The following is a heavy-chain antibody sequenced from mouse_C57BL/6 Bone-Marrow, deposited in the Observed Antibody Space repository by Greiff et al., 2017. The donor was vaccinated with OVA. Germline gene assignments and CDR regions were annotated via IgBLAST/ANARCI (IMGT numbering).Heavy chain of an antibody. CDR1: GYTFTDYY. V-gene: IGHV1-26*01. CDR2: INPNNGGT. D-gene: IGHD2-4*01. CDR3: ARYDYSFAY. Sequence: VQLHQSGPELVKPGASVKTSCKASGYTFTDYYMNWVKQSHGKSLEWIGDINPNNGGTSYNQKFKGKATLTVDKSSSTAYMELRSLTSEDSAVYYCARYDYSFAYWGQGTLVTVSA. J-gene: IGHJ3*01.